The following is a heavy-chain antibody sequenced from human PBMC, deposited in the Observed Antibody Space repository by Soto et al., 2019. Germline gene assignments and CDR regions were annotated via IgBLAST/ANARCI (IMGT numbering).Heavy chain of an antibody. V-gene: IGHV3-30*18. CDR3: AKDEVSRKYYGHSLDV. J-gene: IGHJ6*02. CDR2: ISRDGRTT. CDR1: GFTVSSYG. Sequence: GGSLRLSCAVSGFTVSSYGMHWVRQAPGKGLEWVAVISRDGRTTFYADSVKGRFTISKDNSRNTLYLQINSLRVEDTAVYYCAKDEVSRKYYGHSLDVWGQGTTVTVSS. D-gene: IGHD4-17*01.